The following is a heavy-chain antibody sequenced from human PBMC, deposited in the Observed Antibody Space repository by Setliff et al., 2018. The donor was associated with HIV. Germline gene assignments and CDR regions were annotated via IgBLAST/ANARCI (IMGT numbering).Heavy chain of an antibody. V-gene: IGHV3-33*06. CDR1: GFTFSNYG. J-gene: IGHJ3*01. CDR3: AKGFSGYKDGFDF. CDR2: IWYDGRNQ. D-gene: IGHD5-12*01. Sequence: PGGSLRLSCAASGFTFSNYGMHWVRQAPGKGLEWLAVIWYDGRNQNYADSVKGRFTISRDNSKNTLSLQMNRLRAEDTAIYYCAKGFSGYKDGFDFSGQGTMVTVSS.